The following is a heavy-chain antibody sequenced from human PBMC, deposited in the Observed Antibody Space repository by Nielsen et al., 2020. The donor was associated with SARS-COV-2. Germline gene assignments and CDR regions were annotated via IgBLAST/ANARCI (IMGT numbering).Heavy chain of an antibody. D-gene: IGHD2-15*01. CDR1: GFTFSSYW. Sequence: GGSLRLSCAASGFTFSSYWMNWVRQAPGKGLEWVANIKQDGSEEYYGDSVKGRFTISRDDAKNSLYLQMNSLRAEDTAAYYCARGGIVDHYFDYWGQGTLVTVSS. CDR3: ARGGIVDHYFDY. J-gene: IGHJ4*02. V-gene: IGHV3-7*01. CDR2: IKQDGSEE.